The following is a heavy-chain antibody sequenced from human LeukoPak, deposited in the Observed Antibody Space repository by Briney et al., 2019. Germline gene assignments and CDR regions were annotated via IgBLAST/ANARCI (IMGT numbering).Heavy chain of an antibody. CDR2: INPNSGGT. CDR3: AIDYGDFYYFDY. Sequence: ASVKVSRKASGYTFTGYYMHWVRQAPGQGLEWMGWINPNSGGTNYAQKLQGRVTMTTDTSTSTAYMELRSLRSDDTAVYYCAIDYGDFYYFDYWGQGTLVTVSS. J-gene: IGHJ4*02. D-gene: IGHD4-17*01. V-gene: IGHV1-2*02. CDR1: GYTFTGYY.